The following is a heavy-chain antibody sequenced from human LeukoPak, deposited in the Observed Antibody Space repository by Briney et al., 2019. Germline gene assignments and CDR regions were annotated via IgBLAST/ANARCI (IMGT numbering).Heavy chain of an antibody. CDR2: INAGNGNT. CDR3: ARVVGRGWGFDY. J-gene: IGHJ4*02. D-gene: IGHD6-19*01. Sequence: ASVTVSCTASGYTFTSYAMHWVRQAPGQRLEWMGWINAGNGNTKYSQKFQGRVTITRDTSASTAYMELSSLRSEDTAVYYCARVVGRGWGFDYWGQGTLVTVSS. V-gene: IGHV1-3*01. CDR1: GYTFTSYA.